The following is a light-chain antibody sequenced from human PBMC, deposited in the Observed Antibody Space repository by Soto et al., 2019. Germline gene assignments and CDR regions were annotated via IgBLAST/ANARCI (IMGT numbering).Light chain of an antibody. CDR2: DAS. CDR1: QSVSSN. V-gene: IGKV3-15*01. Sequence: EIVMTQSPATLSVSPGERATLSCRASQSVSSNVAWYQQKPGQAPRLLIYDASTRATGIPARFSGSGSGTDFSLTISRLEPEDFAVYYCQQYGSSHTFGQGTRLE. J-gene: IGKJ5*01. CDR3: QQYGSSHT.